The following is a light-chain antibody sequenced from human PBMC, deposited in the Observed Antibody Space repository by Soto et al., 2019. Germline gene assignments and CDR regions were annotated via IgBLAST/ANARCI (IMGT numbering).Light chain of an antibody. CDR1: QSISSW. Sequence: DIQMTQSPSTLSASVGDRVTITCRAGQSISSWLAWYQQKPGKAPKLLIYDASSLESGVPSRFSGSGSGTEFTLTISSLQPDDFVTYYCQQYNSYFTFGGGTKVEIQ. V-gene: IGKV1-5*01. CDR2: DAS. J-gene: IGKJ4*01. CDR3: QQYNSYFT.